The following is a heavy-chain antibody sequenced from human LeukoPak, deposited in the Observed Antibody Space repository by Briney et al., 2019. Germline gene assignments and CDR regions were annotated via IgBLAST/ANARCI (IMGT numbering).Heavy chain of an antibody. D-gene: IGHD2-2*02. J-gene: IGHJ3*02. CDR2: ITSSSTTI. Sequence: GGSLRLSCAASGFTFSDYYMSWIRRAPGKGLEWVAYITSSSTTIYYADSVKGRFTISRDNAKNSLYLQMNSLRAEDTAVYYCVRGCSSTSCSTTFDIWGQGTMVTVSS. V-gene: IGHV3-11*04. CDR3: VRGCSSTSCSTTFDI. CDR1: GFTFSDYY.